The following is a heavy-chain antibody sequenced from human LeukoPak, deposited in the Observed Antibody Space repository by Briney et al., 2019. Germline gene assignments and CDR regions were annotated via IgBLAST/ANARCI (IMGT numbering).Heavy chain of an antibody. J-gene: IGHJ6*02. CDR2: IRYDGSNK. CDR3: AKDQGIAVAENYYGMDV. V-gene: IGHV3-30*02. CDR1: GFTFSSYG. D-gene: IGHD6-19*01. Sequence: GGSLRLSCAASGFTFSSYGMHWVRQAPGKGLEWVAFIRYDGSNKYYADSVKGRFTISRENSKNTLYLQMNSLRAEDTAVYYCAKDQGIAVAENYYGMDVWGQGTTVTVSS.